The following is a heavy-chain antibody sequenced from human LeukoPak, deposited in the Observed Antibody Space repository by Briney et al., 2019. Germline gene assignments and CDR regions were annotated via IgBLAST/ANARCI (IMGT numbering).Heavy chain of an antibody. CDR1: GFTIRSYW. CDR2: INSDGSST. J-gene: IGHJ6*04. Sequence: GGSLRLSCAASGFTIRSYWMHWVRQAPGKGLVWVSHINSDGSSTDYADSVKGRFTISRDNAKNSLYLQMNSLRAEDTAVYYCAELGITMIGGVWGKGTTVTISS. CDR3: AELGITMIGGV. V-gene: IGHV3-74*01. D-gene: IGHD3-10*02.